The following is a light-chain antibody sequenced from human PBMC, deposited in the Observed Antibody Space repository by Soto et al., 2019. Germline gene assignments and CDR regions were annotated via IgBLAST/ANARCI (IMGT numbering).Light chain of an antibody. CDR2: DAS. V-gene: IGKV3-20*01. CDR3: QQFSSYPLT. Sequence: EIVLTQSPSTLSVSPGERPPPSCSASQSVSSNYLAWYQQKPRQAPKLLIYDASSRATGIPDRFSGGGSGTDVILTISRLEPEDVAVYYCQQFSSYPLTFGGGTKVDIK. CDR1: QSVSSNY. J-gene: IGKJ4*01.